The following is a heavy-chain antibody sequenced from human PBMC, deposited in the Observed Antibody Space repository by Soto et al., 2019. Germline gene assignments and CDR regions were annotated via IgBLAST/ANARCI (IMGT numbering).Heavy chain of an antibody. CDR2: MNPNSGNT. D-gene: IGHD6-13*01. Sequence: QVQLVQSGAEVKKPGASVKVSCKASGYTFTSYDINWVRQATGQGLEWMGWMNPNSGNTGYAQKFQGRVTMTRNNHISIAYMGVSRLGSADTCVYGCARCLSSSSYWRFNWFDRLGQGTLVTVSS. CDR3: ARCLSSSSYWRFNWFDR. J-gene: IGHJ5*02. CDR1: GYTFTSYD. V-gene: IGHV1-8*01.